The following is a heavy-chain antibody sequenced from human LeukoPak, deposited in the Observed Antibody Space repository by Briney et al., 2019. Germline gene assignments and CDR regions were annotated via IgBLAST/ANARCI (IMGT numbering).Heavy chain of an antibody. J-gene: IGHJ4*02. V-gene: IGHV3-21*01. CDR3: AKVRWNYYFDY. CDR1: GFAFSDHS. D-gene: IGHD1-1*01. CDR2: IRSSSEYR. Sequence: KPGGSLRLSCTASGFAFSDHSMNWVRQAPGKGLEWVSGIRSSSEYRHYADSLKGRFTISRDNATHSLYLQITRLRAEDTAVYYCAKVRWNYYFDYWGQGTLVSVFS.